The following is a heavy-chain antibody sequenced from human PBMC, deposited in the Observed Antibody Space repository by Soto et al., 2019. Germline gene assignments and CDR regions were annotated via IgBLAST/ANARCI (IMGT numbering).Heavy chain of an antibody. CDR3: ARGRLLRFLEWPLTNWFDP. J-gene: IGHJ5*02. V-gene: IGHV4-31*03. D-gene: IGHD3-3*01. CDR2: IYYSGST. Sequence: SETLSLTCTVSGGSISSGGYYWSWIRQHPGKGLEWIGYIYYSGSTYYNPSLKSRVTISVDTSKNQFSLKLSSVTAADTAVYYCARGRLLRFLEWPLTNWFDPWGQGTLVTVSS. CDR1: GGSISSGGYY.